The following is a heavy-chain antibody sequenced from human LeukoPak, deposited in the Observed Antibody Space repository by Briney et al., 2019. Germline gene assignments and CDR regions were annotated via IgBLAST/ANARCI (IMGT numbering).Heavy chain of an antibody. Sequence: SETLSLTCTVSGGSISSGGYYWSWIRQHPGKGLEWIGYIYYSGSTNYNPSFKSRVTISVDKSKNQFSLKLSSVTAADTAVYYCANRVYGDYVSDWGQGTLVTVSS. CDR1: GGSISSGGYY. CDR3: ANRVYGDYVSD. J-gene: IGHJ4*02. CDR2: IYYSGST. D-gene: IGHD4-17*01. V-gene: IGHV4-31*09.